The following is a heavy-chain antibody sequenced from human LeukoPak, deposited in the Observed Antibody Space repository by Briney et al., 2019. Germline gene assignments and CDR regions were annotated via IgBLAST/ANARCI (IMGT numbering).Heavy chain of an antibody. J-gene: IGHJ4*02. CDR2: ISGSGGST. CDR3: AKGMVRGVIIAKSHFDY. V-gene: IGHV3-23*01. Sequence: GGSLRLSCAASGFTFSSYAMSWVRQAPGKGLEWVSAISGSGGSTYYADSVKGRFTISRDSSKNTLYLQMNSLRAEDTAVYYCAKGMVRGVIIAKSHFDYWGQGTLVTVSS. CDR1: GFTFSSYA. D-gene: IGHD3-10*01.